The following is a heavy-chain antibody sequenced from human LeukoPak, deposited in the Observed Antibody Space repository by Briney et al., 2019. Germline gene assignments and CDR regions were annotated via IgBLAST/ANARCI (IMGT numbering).Heavy chain of an antibody. V-gene: IGHV4-39*01. Sequence: SETLSLTCTVSGGSISSSSYYWGWIRQPPGKGLEWIGSIYYSGSTYYNPSLKSRVTISVDTSKNQFSLKLSSVTAADTAVYYCARRGLEYSSGWYWYYYMDVWGKGTTVTVSS. CDR2: IYYSGST. D-gene: IGHD6-19*01. CDR3: ARRGLEYSSGWYWYYYMDV. J-gene: IGHJ6*03. CDR1: GGSISSSSYY.